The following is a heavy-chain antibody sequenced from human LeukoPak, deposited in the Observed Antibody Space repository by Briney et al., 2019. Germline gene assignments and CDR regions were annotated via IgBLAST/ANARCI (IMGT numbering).Heavy chain of an antibody. CDR1: GXTLGSFW. D-gene: IGHD3/OR15-3a*01. Sequence: GGSLRLSCSASGXTLGSFWMHWVRQAPGKGLVWVSRISGDGRSTTHADSVMGRFTISRDNAKNTLYLQMTSLRAEDTAVYYCAREGLGDGFDIWGQGTMVTVSS. CDR2: ISGDGRST. J-gene: IGHJ3*02. CDR3: AREGLGDGFDI. V-gene: IGHV3-74*01.